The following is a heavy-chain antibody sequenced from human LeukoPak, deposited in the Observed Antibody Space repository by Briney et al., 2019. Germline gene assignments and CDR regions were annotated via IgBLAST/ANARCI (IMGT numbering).Heavy chain of an antibody. CDR3: ARVFTVNYYYYMDV. CDR2: IYYSGST. D-gene: IGHD4-11*01. Sequence: SETLSLTCTVSGGSISSYYWSWIRQPPGEGLEGGGYIYYSGSTNYNPSLKSRVTISVDTSKNQFSLKLSSVTAAETAVYYCARVFTVNYYYYMDVWGKGTTVTVSS. J-gene: IGHJ6*03. V-gene: IGHV4-59*01. CDR1: GGSISSYY.